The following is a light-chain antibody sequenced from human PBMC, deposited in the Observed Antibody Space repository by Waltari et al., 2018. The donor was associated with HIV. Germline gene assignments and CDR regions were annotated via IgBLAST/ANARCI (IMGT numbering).Light chain of an antibody. Sequence: QSVLTQPPSASGTPGQRVTISCSGSSSHIGSNTINWYQQLPGTAPKLLIYSNNQRPSGVPDRFSGSKSGTSASLAISGLQSEDEADYYCAAWDDSLKGYVFGTGTTVTVL. J-gene: IGLJ1*01. CDR2: SNN. V-gene: IGLV1-44*01. CDR3: AAWDDSLKGYV. CDR1: SSHIGSNT.